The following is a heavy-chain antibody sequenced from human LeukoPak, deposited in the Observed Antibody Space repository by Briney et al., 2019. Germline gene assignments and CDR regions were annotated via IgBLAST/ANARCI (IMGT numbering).Heavy chain of an antibody. Sequence: SVKVSCKASGGTFSSYAISWVRQAPGQELEWMGGIIPIFGTANYAQKFQGRVTITADESTSTAYMELSSLRSEDTAVYYCATDSGIAAAFDYWGQGTLVTVSS. CDR2: IIPIFGTA. V-gene: IGHV1-69*13. J-gene: IGHJ4*02. CDR1: GGTFSSYA. CDR3: ATDSGIAAAFDY. D-gene: IGHD6-13*01.